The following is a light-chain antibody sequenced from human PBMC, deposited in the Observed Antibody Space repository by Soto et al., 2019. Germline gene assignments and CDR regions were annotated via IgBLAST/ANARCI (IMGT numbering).Light chain of an antibody. Sequence: EIVLTQSPATLSLSPGERANISCRASQSVTTYLAWYQQKPGQAPRLLIYDASDRATGIPDRFSGSGSGTDFTLTISRLEPEDFAVYYCQQYGSSPRTFGQGTRLEIK. CDR3: QQYGSSPRT. CDR2: DAS. CDR1: QSVTTY. V-gene: IGKV3-20*01. J-gene: IGKJ5*01.